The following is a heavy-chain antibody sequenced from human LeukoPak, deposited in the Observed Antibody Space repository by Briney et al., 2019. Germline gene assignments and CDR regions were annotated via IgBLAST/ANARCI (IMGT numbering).Heavy chain of an antibody. V-gene: IGHV1-2*02. CDR1: GCIFTGYY. D-gene: IGHD2-21*01. Sequence: ASVKVSCKASGCIFTGYYMHWVRQAPGQGLEWMGWINPSSGGRKYAQKFQGRVTMTRDTSITTAYMELSRLRSDDTAVYYCAKFPKYVYFDYWGQGTLVTVSS. CDR3: AKFPKYVYFDY. J-gene: IGHJ4*02. CDR2: INPSSGGR.